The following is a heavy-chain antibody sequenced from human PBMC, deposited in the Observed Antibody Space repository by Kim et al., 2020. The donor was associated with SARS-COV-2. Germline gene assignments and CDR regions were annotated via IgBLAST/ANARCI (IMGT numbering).Heavy chain of an antibody. Sequence: YYADAGKGRFTISRDNSKNTLNLQMNSLRAEDTAVYYCAKDPGSYGYSDYWGQGTLVTVSS. CDR3: AKDPGSYGYSDY. J-gene: IGHJ4*02. V-gene: IGHV3-23*01. D-gene: IGHD5-18*01.